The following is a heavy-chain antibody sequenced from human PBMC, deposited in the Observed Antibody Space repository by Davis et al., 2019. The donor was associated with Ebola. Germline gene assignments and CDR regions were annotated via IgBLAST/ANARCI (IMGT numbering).Heavy chain of an antibody. D-gene: IGHD3-22*01. J-gene: IGHJ4*02. CDR3: ARAKDYFDSRGRRFYFDF. V-gene: IGHV4/OR15-8*02. CDR1: GGSLTSPNW. Sequence: SETLSLTCVVSGGSLTSPNWWTWVRQTPNKGLEWIGEVFQNGDTNYNPSLKSRVSISVDTSKNQFYLNLNSVTAADTAVYFCARAKDYFDSRGRRFYFDFWGQGALVTVSS. CDR2: VFQNGDT.